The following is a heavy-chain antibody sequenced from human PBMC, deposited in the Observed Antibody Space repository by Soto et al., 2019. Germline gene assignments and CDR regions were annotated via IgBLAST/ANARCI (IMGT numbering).Heavy chain of an antibody. D-gene: IGHD7-27*01. CDR3: AKVADPLLWAFDY. CDR1: GFTFSSYG. J-gene: IGHJ4*02. V-gene: IGHV3-30*18. Sequence: QVQLVESGGGVVQPGRSLRLSCAASGFTFSSYGIHWVRQAPGKGLEWVAVISYDGSNKYYADSVKGRFTISRDNSKNTLYLQMSSLRAEDTAVYYGAKVADPLLWAFDYWGQGTLVTVSS. CDR2: ISYDGSNK.